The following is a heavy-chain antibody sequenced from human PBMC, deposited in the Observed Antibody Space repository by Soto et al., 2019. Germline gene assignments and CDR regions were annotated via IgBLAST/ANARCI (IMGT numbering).Heavy chain of an antibody. Sequence: GGSLRLSCAASGFTFCSYGMHWVRQAPGKGLEWVAVISYDGSNKYYADSVKGRFTISRDNSKNTLYLQMNSLRAEDTAVYYCAKGGTAMVDYWGQGTLVTVSS. CDR1: GFTFCSYG. J-gene: IGHJ4*02. CDR2: ISYDGSNK. D-gene: IGHD5-18*01. CDR3: AKGGTAMVDY. V-gene: IGHV3-30*18.